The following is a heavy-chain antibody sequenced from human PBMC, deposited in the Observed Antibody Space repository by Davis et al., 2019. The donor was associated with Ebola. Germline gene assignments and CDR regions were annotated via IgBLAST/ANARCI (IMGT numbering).Heavy chain of an antibody. CDR3: AKIGGSGSPYFDY. Sequence: GGSLRLSCAASGFTFSSYGMHWVRQAPGKGLEWVAAISYDGSNKYYADSVKGRFTISRDNSKNTLYLQMNSLRAEDTAVYYCAKIGGSGSPYFDYWGQGTLVTVSS. D-gene: IGHD3-10*01. CDR1: GFTFSSYG. CDR2: ISYDGSNK. V-gene: IGHV3-30*18. J-gene: IGHJ4*02.